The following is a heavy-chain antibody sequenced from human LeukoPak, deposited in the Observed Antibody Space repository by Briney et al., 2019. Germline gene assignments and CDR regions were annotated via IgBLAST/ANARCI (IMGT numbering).Heavy chain of an antibody. CDR2: IYPGYSDT. Sequence: GESLTISCKGSGYSFTSYWSGWVRQTPGKGLEGMGIIYPGYSDTRYSPSFQGQVTISADKSISTAYLPWSSLTASDTAMYYCAGVRGVGAMDYWGQGTLVTVSS. CDR1: GYSFTSYW. J-gene: IGHJ4*02. CDR3: AGVRGVGAMDY. V-gene: IGHV5-51*03. D-gene: IGHD1-26*01.